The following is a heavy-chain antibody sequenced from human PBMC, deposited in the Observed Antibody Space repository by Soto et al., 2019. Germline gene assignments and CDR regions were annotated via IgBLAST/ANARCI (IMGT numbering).Heavy chain of an antibody. V-gene: IGHV3-7*01. Sequence: GVSLSLSCAASRFTFAGYSTMSWVRQAPGKGLEWVANIKQDGSEKYYVDSVKGRFTISRDNAKNSLYLQMNSLRAEDTAVYYCAREWGPHAFDIWGQGTMVTVSS. CDR1: RFTFAGYS. CDR2: IKQDGSEK. D-gene: IGHD7-27*01. J-gene: IGHJ3*02. CDR3: AREWGPHAFDI.